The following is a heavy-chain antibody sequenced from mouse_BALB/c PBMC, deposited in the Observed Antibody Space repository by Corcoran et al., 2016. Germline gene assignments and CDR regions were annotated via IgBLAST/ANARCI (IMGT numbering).Heavy chain of an antibody. CDR1: GYTFTNYG. V-gene: IGHV9-3*02. J-gene: IGHJ2*01. Sequence: QIQLVQSGPELKKPGETVKISCKASGYTFTNYGMNWVKQAPGKGLKWMGWINTNTGEPTYAEEFKGRFAFSLETSASTAYLQINNLKNEDMATYFCARGSSGYDYWGQGTTLTVSS. D-gene: IGHD3-1*01. CDR2: INTNTGEP. CDR3: ARGSSGYDY.